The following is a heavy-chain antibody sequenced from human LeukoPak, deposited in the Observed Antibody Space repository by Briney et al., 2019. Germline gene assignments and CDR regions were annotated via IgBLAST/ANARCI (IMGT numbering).Heavy chain of an antibody. CDR1: GFTFSSYA. Sequence: GVLRLSCAASGFTFSSYAMHWVRQAPGKGLEWVAVISYDGRNKYYTDSVKGRFPISRDNSKNTLYLQMNSLRAEDTAVYYCARNFNHFDYWGQGALVTVSS. D-gene: IGHD1-14*01. J-gene: IGHJ4*02. V-gene: IGHV3-30*04. CDR3: ARNFNHFDY. CDR2: ISYDGRNK.